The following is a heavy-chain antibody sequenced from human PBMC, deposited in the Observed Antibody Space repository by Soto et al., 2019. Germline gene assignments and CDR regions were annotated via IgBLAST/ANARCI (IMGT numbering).Heavy chain of an antibody. Sequence: SETLSLTCAVYGGSFSGYYWSWIRQPPGKGLEWIGEINHSGSTNYNPSLKSRVTISVDTSKNQFSLKLSSVTAADTAVYYCARARWAVADHWGQGTLVTVSS. V-gene: IGHV4-34*01. J-gene: IGHJ4*02. CDR1: GGSFSGYY. CDR2: INHSGST. D-gene: IGHD6-19*01. CDR3: ARARWAVADH.